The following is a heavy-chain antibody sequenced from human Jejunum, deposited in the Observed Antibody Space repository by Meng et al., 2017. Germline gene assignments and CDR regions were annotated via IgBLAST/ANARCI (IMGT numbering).Heavy chain of an antibody. D-gene: IGHD4-17*01. V-gene: IGHV3-15*01. Sequence: GESLKISCAASGFTFSNAWMSWVRQAPGKGLEWVGRIKSKRDGETTDYTEPVKGRFTISRDDSKNTVYLQMNSLKSEDTGVYYCTHAYAGTWGQGTQVT. CDR2: IKSKRDGETT. J-gene: IGHJ5*02. CDR3: THAYAGT. CDR1: GFTFSNAW.